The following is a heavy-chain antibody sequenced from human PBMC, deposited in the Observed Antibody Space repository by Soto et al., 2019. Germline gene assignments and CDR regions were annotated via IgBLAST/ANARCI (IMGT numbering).Heavy chain of an antibody. Sequence: GESLKISCKGSGYSFTSYWIGWVRRMPGKGLQRMGIIYPGDSDTRYSPSFQGQVTISADKSISTAYLQWSSLKASDTAMYYCALAQGYCRGGSCYAPWFDPWGQGTLVTVSS. V-gene: IGHV5-51*01. CDR1: GYSFTSYW. CDR2: IYPGDSDT. J-gene: IGHJ5*02. D-gene: IGHD2-15*01. CDR3: ALAQGYCRGGSCYAPWFDP.